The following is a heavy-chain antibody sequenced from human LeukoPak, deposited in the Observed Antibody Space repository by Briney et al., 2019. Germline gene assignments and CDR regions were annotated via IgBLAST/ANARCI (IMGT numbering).Heavy chain of an antibody. CDR1: GFTFSSYA. Sequence: GGSLRLSCAASGFTFSSYAMHWVRQAPGKGLEWVAVTSYDGSNKYYADSVKGRFTISRDNSKNTLYLQMNSLRAEDTAVYYCARDEQLVGYFDYWGQGTLVTVSS. CDR3: ARDEQLVGYFDY. V-gene: IGHV3-30-3*01. CDR2: TSYDGSNK. J-gene: IGHJ4*02. D-gene: IGHD6-13*01.